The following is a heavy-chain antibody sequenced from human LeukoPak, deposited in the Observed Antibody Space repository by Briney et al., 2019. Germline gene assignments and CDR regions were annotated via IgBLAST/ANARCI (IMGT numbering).Heavy chain of an antibody. CDR3: ARDRVAAAGPDY. V-gene: IGHV1-18*04. Sequence: GASVKVSCKASGYTFTGYYMHWVRQAPGQGLEWMGWISAYNGNTNYAQKLQGRVTMTTDTSTSTAYMELRSLRSDDTAVYYCARDRVAAAGPDYWGQGTLVTVSS. J-gene: IGHJ4*02. D-gene: IGHD6-13*01. CDR2: ISAYNGNT. CDR1: GYTFTGYY.